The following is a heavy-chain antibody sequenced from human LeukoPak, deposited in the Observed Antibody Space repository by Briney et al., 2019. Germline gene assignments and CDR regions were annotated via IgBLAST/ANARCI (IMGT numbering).Heavy chain of an antibody. J-gene: IGHJ4*02. CDR1: GASISSGDYS. CDR3: ARGDPYDSAGYYFDY. CDR2: ISHSGNT. D-gene: IGHD3-22*01. V-gene: IGHV4-30-2*01. Sequence: PSETLSLTCVISGASISSGDYSWNWIRQPPGTGLEWIGYISHSGNTYYNPSLKSRVTISVDRSKNHFSLKLSSVTAADTAVYYCARGDPYDSAGYYFDYWGQGTLVTVSS.